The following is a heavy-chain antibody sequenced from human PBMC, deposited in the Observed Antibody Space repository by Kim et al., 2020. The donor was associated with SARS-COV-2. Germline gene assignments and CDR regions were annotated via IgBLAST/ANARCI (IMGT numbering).Heavy chain of an antibody. CDR2: THYAGGV. CDR3: ARWGRNEVTSIDAFDM. J-gene: IGHJ3*02. D-gene: IGHD2-21*02. CDR1: GASITAYH. Sequence: SETLSLTCSVSGASITAYHWNWIRQPPGKGLEWIGFTHYAGGVFYSPSLKNRHTLSVDTSKNQFSLRLNSVTPADTAVYYCARWGRNEVTSIDAFDMWGQGTMVSVSS. V-gene: IGHV4-59*01.